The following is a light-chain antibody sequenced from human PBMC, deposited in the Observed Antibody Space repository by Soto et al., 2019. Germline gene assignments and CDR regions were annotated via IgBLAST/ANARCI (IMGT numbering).Light chain of an antibody. CDR2: AAS. CDR3: QKYNSAPRT. CDR1: QGISNH. V-gene: IGKV1-27*01. J-gene: IGKJ1*01. Sequence: DIQMTQSPSSLSASVGDRVTITCRASQGISNHLAWYQQKPGKVPKLLIYAASTLQSGFPSRFSGSGSGRDVTLTISSLQPEDVATYYCQKYNSAPRTFGQGTKVEIK.